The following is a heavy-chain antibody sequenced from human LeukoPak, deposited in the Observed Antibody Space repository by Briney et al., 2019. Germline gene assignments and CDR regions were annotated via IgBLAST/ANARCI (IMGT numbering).Heavy chain of an antibody. Sequence: SENLSRNCTGSAGSISSYYWSWLRHPPGKGLEWIGYIYYSGTTNYNPSLKSRVTISVDTSKNQFSLKLSSVTAADTAVYYCARDNPSGGSWPLDYWGQGTLVTVSS. V-gene: IGHV4-59*01. CDR1: AGSISSYY. CDR2: IYYSGTT. CDR3: ARDNPSGGSWPLDY. D-gene: IGHD2-15*01. J-gene: IGHJ4*02.